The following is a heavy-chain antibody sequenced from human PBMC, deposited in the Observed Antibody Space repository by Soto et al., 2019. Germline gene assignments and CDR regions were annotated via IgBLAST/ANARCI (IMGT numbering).Heavy chain of an antibody. J-gene: IGHJ4*02. Sequence: QVQLVESGGGVVQPGRSLRLSYAASGFTFSSYGMHWVRQAPGKGLEWVAVIWYDGSNKYYADSVKGRFTISRDNSKNTLYLQMNSLRAEDTAVYYCAREQEDGDYFDYWGQGTLVTVSS. CDR2: IWYDGSNK. V-gene: IGHV3-33*01. D-gene: IGHD4-17*01. CDR3: AREQEDGDYFDY. CDR1: GFTFSSYG.